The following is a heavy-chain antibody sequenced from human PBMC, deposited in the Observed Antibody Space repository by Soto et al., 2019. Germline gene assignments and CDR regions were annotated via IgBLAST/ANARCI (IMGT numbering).Heavy chain of an antibody. J-gene: IGHJ6*02. CDR2: IWYDGSNK. Sequence: QVQLVESGGGVVQPGRSLRLSCAASGFTFSSYGMHWVRQAPGKGLEWVAVIWYDGSNKYYADSVKGRFTISRDNSKNTLYLQMNSLRAEDTAVYYCARDRGAVVVPAAYGMDVWGQGTTVTVSS. V-gene: IGHV3-33*01. CDR1: GFTFSSYG. D-gene: IGHD2-2*01. CDR3: ARDRGAVVVPAAYGMDV.